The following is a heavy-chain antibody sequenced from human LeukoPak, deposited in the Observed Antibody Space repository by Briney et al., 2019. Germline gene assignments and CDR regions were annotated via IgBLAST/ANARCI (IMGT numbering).Heavy chain of an antibody. D-gene: IGHD6-13*01. J-gene: IGHJ3*02. CDR1: GGSISSYY. V-gene: IGHV4-59*01. CDR2: IYYSGST. CDR3: AREASSSWYPPAFDI. Sequence: PSETLSLTCTVSGGSISSYYWSWIRQPPGKGLEWIGYIYYSGSTNYNPSQKSRVTISVDTSKNQFSLKLSSVTAADTAVYYCAREASSSWYPPAFDIWGQGTMVTVSS.